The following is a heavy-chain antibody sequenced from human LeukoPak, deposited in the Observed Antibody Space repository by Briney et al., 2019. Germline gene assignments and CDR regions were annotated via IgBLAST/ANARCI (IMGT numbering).Heavy chain of an antibody. CDR1: GFTFSMSA. CDR2: ISFDGGNK. Sequence: GGSLRLSCAASGFTFSMSAMHWVRLAPGKGLDWVAVISFDGGNKFYADSVKGRFSISRDNSKNTLYLQMNSLGLDDTAVYFCARGRAGIAAAGFDYWGQGTLVTVSS. J-gene: IGHJ4*02. CDR3: ARGRAGIAAAGFDY. V-gene: IGHV3-30-3*01. D-gene: IGHD6-13*01.